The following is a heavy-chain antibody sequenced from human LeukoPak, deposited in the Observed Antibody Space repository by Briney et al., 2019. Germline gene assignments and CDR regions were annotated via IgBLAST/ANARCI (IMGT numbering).Heavy chain of an antibody. D-gene: IGHD6-13*01. V-gene: IGHV4-34*01. J-gene: IGHJ4*02. CDR1: GGSFSGYY. CDR2: INHSGST. Sequence: KASETLSLTCAVYGGSFSGYYWSWIRQPPGKGLEWIGEINHSGSTNYNPSLKSRVTISVDTSKNQFSLKLSSVTAADTAVYYCAAYSSSWSATTFDYWGQGTLVTVSS. CDR3: AAYSSSWSATTFDY.